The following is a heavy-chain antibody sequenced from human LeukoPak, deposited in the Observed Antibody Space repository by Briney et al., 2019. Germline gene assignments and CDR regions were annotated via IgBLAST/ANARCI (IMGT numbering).Heavy chain of an antibody. CDR1: GSIFNVYY. J-gene: IGHJ4*02. V-gene: IGHV1-2*02. Sequence: GASVKVSCKSYGSIFNVYYMHWVRQVPGQGLEWTGWISPDGGVTNYAQKFQGRVTLTRDSATTTDYMELSRLTSDDTAVYYCARENWYYDHWGQGTLVTVSS. CDR3: ARENWYYDH. CDR2: ISPDGGVT.